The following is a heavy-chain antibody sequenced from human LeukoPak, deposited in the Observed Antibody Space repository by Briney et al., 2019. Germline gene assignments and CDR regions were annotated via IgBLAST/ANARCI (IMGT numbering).Heavy chain of an antibody. CDR2: ISSSGSTI. V-gene: IGHV3-48*03. CDR3: ARDLFLWGAFDI. CDR1: GFTFSNYA. Sequence: PGRSLRLSCAASGFTFSNYALSWVRQAPGKGLEWVSYISSSGSTIYYADSVKGRFTISRDNVKKSLYLQMNSLRAEDTAVYYCARDLFLWGAFDIWGQGTMVTVSS. J-gene: IGHJ3*02. D-gene: IGHD2/OR15-2a*01.